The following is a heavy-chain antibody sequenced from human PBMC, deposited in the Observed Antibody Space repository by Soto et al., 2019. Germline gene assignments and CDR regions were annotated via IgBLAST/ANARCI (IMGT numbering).Heavy chain of an antibody. CDR3: AKDPRYCSGGSCYYYYYYMDV. CDR2: ISYDGSNK. D-gene: IGHD2-15*01. Sequence: APGKGLEWVAVISYDGSNKYYADSVKGRFTISRDNSKNTLYLQMNSLRAEDTAVYYCAKDPRYCSGGSCYYYYYYMDVWGQGTTVTVSS. V-gene: IGHV3-30*18. J-gene: IGHJ6*03.